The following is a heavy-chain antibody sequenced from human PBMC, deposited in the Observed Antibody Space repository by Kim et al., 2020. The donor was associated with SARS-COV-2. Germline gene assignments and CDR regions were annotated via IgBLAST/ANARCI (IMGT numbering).Heavy chain of an antibody. Sequence: SETLSLTCTVSGGSISSGGYYWSWIRQHPGKGLEWIGYIYYSGSTYYNPSLKSRVTISVDTSKNQFSLKLSSVTAADTAVYYCAREKILTGYYRPIDYWGQGTLVTVSS. CDR1: GGSISSGGYY. V-gene: IGHV4-31*03. J-gene: IGHJ4*02. CDR3: AREKILTGYYRPIDY. D-gene: IGHD3-9*01. CDR2: IYYSGST.